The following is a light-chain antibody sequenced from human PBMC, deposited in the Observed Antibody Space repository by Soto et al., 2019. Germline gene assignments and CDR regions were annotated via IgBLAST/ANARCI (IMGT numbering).Light chain of an antibody. V-gene: IGKV3-11*01. J-gene: IGKJ5*01. Sequence: VFTQSEPNLFLYPGGRDTLSCRASQSVSSYLAWYQQKPGQAPRLLIYDASNRATGIPARFSGSGSGTDFALTICCLEPDDFAVYNCQERSIWPPTFGQGTRLEIK. CDR3: QERSIWPPT. CDR2: DAS. CDR1: QSVSSY.